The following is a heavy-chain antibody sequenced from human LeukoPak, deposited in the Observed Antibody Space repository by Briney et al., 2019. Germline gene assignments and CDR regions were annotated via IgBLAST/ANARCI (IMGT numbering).Heavy chain of an antibody. CDR3: ARVRGSGSYPSYMDV. J-gene: IGHJ6*03. V-gene: IGHV4-4*07. Sequence: PSETLSLTCTVSGGSISSYYWSWIRQPAGKGLEWIGRIYTSGSTNYNPSLKSRVTMSVDTSKNQFSLKLSSVTAADTAVYYCARVRGSGSYPSYMDVWGKGTTVTVSS. D-gene: IGHD3-10*01. CDR1: GGSISSYY. CDR2: IYTSGST.